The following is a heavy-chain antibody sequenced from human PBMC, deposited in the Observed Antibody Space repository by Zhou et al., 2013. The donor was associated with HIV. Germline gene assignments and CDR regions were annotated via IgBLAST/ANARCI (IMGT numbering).Heavy chain of an antibody. CDR1: GYTFTGYY. V-gene: IGHV1-2*02. D-gene: IGHD6-6*01. CDR3: AREMAAHEAFDI. Sequence: QVQLVQSGAEVKKPGASVKVSCKASGYTFTGYYMHWVRQAPGQGLEWMGWINPKSGGTNYAQKFQGRVTMTRDTSISTAYMELSRLRSDDTAVYYCAREMAAHEAFDIWGQGDNGHRLF. CDR2: INPKSGGT. J-gene: IGHJ3*02.